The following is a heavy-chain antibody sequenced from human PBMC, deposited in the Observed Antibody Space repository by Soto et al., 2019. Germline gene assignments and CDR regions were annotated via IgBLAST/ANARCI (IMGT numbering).Heavy chain of an antibody. CDR2: ISYDGSNK. CDR3: AKNDGSGSYYHALYYYYYGMDV. Sequence: QVQLVESGGGVVQPGRSLRLSCAASGFTFSSYGMHWVRQAPGKGLEWVAGISYDGSNKYYADSVKGRFTISRDNSKNTLYLQMNSLSAEDTAVYYCAKNDGSGSYYHALYYYYYGMDVWGQGTTVTVSS. V-gene: IGHV3-30*18. J-gene: IGHJ6*02. D-gene: IGHD3-10*01. CDR1: GFTFSSYG.